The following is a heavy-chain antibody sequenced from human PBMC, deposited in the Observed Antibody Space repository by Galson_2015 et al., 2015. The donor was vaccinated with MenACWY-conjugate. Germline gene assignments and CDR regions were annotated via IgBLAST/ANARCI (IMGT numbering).Heavy chain of an antibody. CDR1: GFTFSNYW. CDR3: SRGGEAKLIIVGGISDI. V-gene: IGHV3-74*01. Sequence: SLRLSCAASGFTFSNYWMHWVRQGPGKGLEWLSRNDNDGNRITYADSVKGRFTISRDNAKNTLYLQINSARADDTAVYYCSRGGEAKLIIVGGISDIWGQGTTVTVSS. J-gene: IGHJ3*02. CDR2: NDNDGNRI. D-gene: IGHD1-26*01.